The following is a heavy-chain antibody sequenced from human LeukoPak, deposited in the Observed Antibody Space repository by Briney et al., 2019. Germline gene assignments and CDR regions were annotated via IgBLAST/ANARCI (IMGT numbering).Heavy chain of an antibody. J-gene: IGHJ4*02. CDR3: VRAYGGDSELDY. CDR1: GYIFTSYG. D-gene: IGHD4-23*01. V-gene: IGHV1-18*01. CDR2: ISTYNANT. Sequence: AASVKVSCKASGYIFTSYGISWVRQAPGQGLEWMGWISTYNANTNYAQKLQGRVTMTTDTSTGTVYMELRSLRSDDTAVYYCVRAYGGDSELDYWGQGTLVTVSS.